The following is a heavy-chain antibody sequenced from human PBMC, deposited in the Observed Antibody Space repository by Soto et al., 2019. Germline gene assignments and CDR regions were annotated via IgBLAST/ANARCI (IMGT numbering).Heavy chain of an antibody. Sequence: GGSLRLSCAASGFTFSSYAMTWVRQAPGKGLEWVSAISGSGGSTYYADSVKGRFTISRDNSKNTLYLQMNSLRAEDTAVYYCAKSKGSGYYTWGDDYWGQGTLVTVSS. CDR3: AKSKGSGYYTWGDDY. V-gene: IGHV3-23*01. CDR2: ISGSGGST. CDR1: GFTFSSYA. J-gene: IGHJ4*02. D-gene: IGHD3-3*01.